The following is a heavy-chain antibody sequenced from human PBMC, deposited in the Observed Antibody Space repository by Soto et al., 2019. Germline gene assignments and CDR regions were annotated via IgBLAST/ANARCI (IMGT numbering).Heavy chain of an antibody. CDR1: KFSFSEYT. D-gene: IGHD1-1*01. J-gene: IGHJ4*02. Sequence: EVELLESGGGLVQPGGSLRLSCVASKFSFSEYTMSWVRQGPGKGLEWVSRISGSGVTTYYAASVKGRFTISRDNSKRTLFLLMDSLGADDTAVYYCARLMGYAPDYWGQGTLVTVSP. V-gene: IGHV3-23*01. CDR2: ISGSGVTT. CDR3: ARLMGYAPDY.